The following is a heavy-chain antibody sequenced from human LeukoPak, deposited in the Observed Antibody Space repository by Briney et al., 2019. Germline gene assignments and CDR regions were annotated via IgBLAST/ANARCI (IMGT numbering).Heavy chain of an antibody. D-gene: IGHD3-10*01. CDR2: ISSSSGYI. CDR3: ARDLLGYNYHYMDV. V-gene: IGHV3-21*01. Sequence: GGSLRLSCAASGFTFSSYSMNWVRQAPGKGLEWVSSISSSSGYIYYADSVKGRFTSSRDNAKKSLYLQMNSLRAEDTAVYYCARDLLGYNYHYMDVWGKGTTVTVSS. J-gene: IGHJ6*03. CDR1: GFTFSSYS.